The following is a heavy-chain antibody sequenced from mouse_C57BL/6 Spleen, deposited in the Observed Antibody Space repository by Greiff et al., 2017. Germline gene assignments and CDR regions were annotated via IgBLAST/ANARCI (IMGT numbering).Heavy chain of an antibody. V-gene: IGHV1-54*01. CDR3: ARWGGYYAMDY. CDR2: INPGSGGT. CDR1: GYAFTNYL. J-gene: IGHJ4*01. Sequence: VQRVESGAELVRPGTSVKVSCKASGYAFTNYLIEWVKQRPGQGLEWIGVINPGSGGTNYNEKFKGKATLTADKSSSTAYMQLSSLTSEDSAVYFCARWGGYYAMDYWGQGTSVTVSS.